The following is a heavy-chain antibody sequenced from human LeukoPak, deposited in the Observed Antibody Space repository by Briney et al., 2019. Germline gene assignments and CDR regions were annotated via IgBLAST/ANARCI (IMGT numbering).Heavy chain of an antibody. D-gene: IGHD4-23*01. CDR2: ISGSGGST. CDR3: AKLDYGGNGDY. J-gene: IGHJ4*02. V-gene: IGHV3-23*01. CDR1: GFTFSSYA. Sequence: GGSLRLSCAASGFTFSSYAMTWVRQAPGKGLEWVSAISGSGGSTYYAASVKGRFTISRDNSKNTLYLQMDSLRVEDMAVYYCAKLDYGGNGDYWGQGTLVTVSS.